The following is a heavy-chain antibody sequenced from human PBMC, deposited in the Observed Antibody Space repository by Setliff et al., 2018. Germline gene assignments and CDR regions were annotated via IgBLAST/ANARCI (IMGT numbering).Heavy chain of an antibody. Sequence: PGGSLRLSCGASGFTFRKYWMYWVRQVPGKGLVWVSRISPYGSFTAYADSVKGRFTISRDNAKDTVYLQMNSLRVDDTAVYYCARGLPGSGYSSGVLDFWGQGTMVTVSS. V-gene: IGHV3-74*01. CDR1: GFTFRKYW. CDR2: ISPYGSFT. J-gene: IGHJ4*03. D-gene: IGHD3-9*01. CDR3: ARGLPGSGYSSGVLDF.